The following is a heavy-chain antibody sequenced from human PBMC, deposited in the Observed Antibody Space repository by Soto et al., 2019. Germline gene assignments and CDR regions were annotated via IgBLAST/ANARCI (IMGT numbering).Heavy chain of an antibody. CDR2: IYYSGST. J-gene: IGHJ4*02. CDR3: ARLLSSSHYYFDY. D-gene: IGHD6-13*01. CDR1: GGSISSGGYY. Sequence: QVQLQESGPGLVKPSQTLSLTCTVSGGSISSGGYYWSWIRQHPGKGLEWIGYIYYSGSTYYNPSLKRRVTISVDTSKNQFYLKLSSVTAADTAVYYCARLLSSSHYYFDYWGQGTLVTVSS. V-gene: IGHV4-31*03.